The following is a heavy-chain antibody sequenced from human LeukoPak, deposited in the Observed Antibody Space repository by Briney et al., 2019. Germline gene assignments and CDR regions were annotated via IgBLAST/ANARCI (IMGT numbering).Heavy chain of an antibody. Sequence: SETLSLTCTVSGGSISGFYWSWIRQSAGKGLEWIGRLYTSGYTNYNPSLESRVTMSVDTSKNQFSLKLRSVTAADTAVYYCARDNRILWFGENHHYGMDVWVQGTTVTVSS. CDR2: LYTSGYT. CDR3: ARDNRILWFGENHHYGMDV. D-gene: IGHD3-10*01. CDR1: GGSISGFY. J-gene: IGHJ6*02. V-gene: IGHV4-4*07.